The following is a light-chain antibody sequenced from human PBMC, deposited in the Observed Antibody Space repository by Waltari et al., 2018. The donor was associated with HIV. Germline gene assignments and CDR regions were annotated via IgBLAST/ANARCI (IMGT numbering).Light chain of an antibody. J-gene: IGLJ3*02. Sequence: QSALTQPPSVSGSPRQSVTISCTGTSSDVGSYNRVSWYQQPPGTAPKLMIYEVSNRPSGVPDGFSGAKSGNTASLTISGLQAEDEANYYCSSYTSSSTWVFGGGTKLTVL. CDR1: SSDVGSYNR. V-gene: IGLV2-18*02. CDR2: EVS. CDR3: SSYTSSSTWV.